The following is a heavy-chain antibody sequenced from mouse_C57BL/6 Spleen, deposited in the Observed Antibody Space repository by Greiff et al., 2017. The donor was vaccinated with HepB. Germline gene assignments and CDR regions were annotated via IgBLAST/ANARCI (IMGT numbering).Heavy chain of an antibody. CDR2: ISDGGSYT. CDR1: GFTFSSYA. V-gene: IGHV5-4*01. Sequence: EVKLVESGGGLVKPGGSLKLSCAASGFTFSSYAMSWVRQTPEKRLEWVATISDGGSYTYYPDNVKGRFTISRDNAKNNLYLQISHLKSEDTAMYYCARDYYGSSFAMDYWGQGTSVTVSS. CDR3: ARDYYGSSFAMDY. D-gene: IGHD1-1*01. J-gene: IGHJ4*01.